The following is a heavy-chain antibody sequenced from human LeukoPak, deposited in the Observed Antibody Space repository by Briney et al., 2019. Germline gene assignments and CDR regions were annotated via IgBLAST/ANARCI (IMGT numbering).Heavy chain of an antibody. D-gene: IGHD2-15*01. Sequence: ASVKVSCKASGYTFTSYDINWVRQAPGQGLEWMGWMNPNSGNSGYAQKFQGRVTMTRNTSISTAYMELSSLRSEDTAVYYCARGGLFCSGGSCSPLFDYWGQGTLVTVSS. J-gene: IGHJ4*02. CDR3: ARGGLFCSGGSCSPLFDY. CDR2: MNPNSGNS. CDR1: GYTFTSYD. V-gene: IGHV1-8*01.